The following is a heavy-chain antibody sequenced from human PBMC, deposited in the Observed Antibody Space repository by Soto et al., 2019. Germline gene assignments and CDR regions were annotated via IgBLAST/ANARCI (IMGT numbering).Heavy chain of an antibody. Sequence: GASVKVSCKASGGTFSSCAISWVRQAPGQGLEWMGGIIPIFGTANYAQKFQGRVTITADESTSTAYMELSSLRSEDTAVYYCARTSVVVAATLDYYYYFGMDVWGQGTTVTVSS. CDR3: ARTSVVVAATLDYYYYFGMDV. D-gene: IGHD2-15*01. CDR1: GGTFSSCA. CDR2: IIPIFGTA. J-gene: IGHJ6*02. V-gene: IGHV1-69*13.